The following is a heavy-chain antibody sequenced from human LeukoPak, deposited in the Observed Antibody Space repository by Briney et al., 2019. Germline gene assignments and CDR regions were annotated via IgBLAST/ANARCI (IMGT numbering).Heavy chain of an antibody. J-gene: IGHJ5*02. CDR1: GYTFTSYD. Sequence: ASVKVSCKASGYTFTSYDINWVRQATGQGLEWMGWISAYNGNTNYAQKLQGRVTMTTDTSTSTAYMELRSLRSDDTAVYYCARRDFTWFDPWGQGTLVTVSS. D-gene: IGHD5-24*01. CDR3: ARRDFTWFDP. V-gene: IGHV1-18*01. CDR2: ISAYNGNT.